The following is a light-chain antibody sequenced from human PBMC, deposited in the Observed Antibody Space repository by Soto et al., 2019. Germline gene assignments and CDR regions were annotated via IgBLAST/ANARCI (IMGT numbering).Light chain of an antibody. J-gene: IGLJ2*01. CDR2: DVN. V-gene: IGLV2-14*01. CDR1: SSDVGGYNY. CDR3: SSYTGSSTYVV. Sequence: QSALTQPASVSGSPGQSITISCTGTSSDVGGYNYVSWYQQHPGKAPKLMIYDVNNRPSGVSNRFSGSKSGNTASLTISGXXXXXXXXXYCSSYTGSSTYVVFGGGTQLTVL.